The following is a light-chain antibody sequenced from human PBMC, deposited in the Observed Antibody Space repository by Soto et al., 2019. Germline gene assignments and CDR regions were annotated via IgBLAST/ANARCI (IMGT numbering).Light chain of an antibody. Sequence: EIVWTQSPGPLSLSPGEGATISCRASRSVSSYLAWYQQKSGQAPRLLIYGASSRAAGIPDRFSGSGSGTDFTVTISRVEPEDFAVYFCQQSTSSVTFGGGTKVDIK. J-gene: IGKJ4*01. CDR2: GAS. CDR1: RSVSSY. CDR3: QQSTSSVT. V-gene: IGKV3-20*01.